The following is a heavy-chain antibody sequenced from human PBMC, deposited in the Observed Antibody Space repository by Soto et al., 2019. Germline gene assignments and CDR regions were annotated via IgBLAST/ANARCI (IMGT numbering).Heavy chain of an antibody. CDR3: ARELLGSGSGSYYEY. V-gene: IGHV1-58*01. J-gene: IGHJ4*02. CDR1: GFTFTSSA. CDR2: IVVGSGNT. D-gene: IGHD3-10*01. Sequence: SVKVSCKASGFTFTSSAVQWVRQARGQRLEWIGWIVVGSGNTNYAQKFQGRVTITADESTSTAYMELSSLRSEDTAVYYCARELLGSGSGSYYEYWGQGTLVTVSS.